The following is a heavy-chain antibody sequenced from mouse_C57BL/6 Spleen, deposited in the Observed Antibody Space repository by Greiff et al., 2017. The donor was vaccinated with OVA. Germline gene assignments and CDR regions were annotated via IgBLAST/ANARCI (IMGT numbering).Heavy chain of an antibody. CDR2: IYPGDGDT. Sequence: VQLQQSGAELVKPGASVKISCKASGYAFSSYWMNWVKQRPGKGLEWIGQIYPGDGDTNYNGKFKGKATLTADKSSSTAYMQLSSLTSEDSAVYFCAREGLQGAMDYWGQGTSGTVSS. CDR3: AREGLQGAMDY. D-gene: IGHD2-13*01. V-gene: IGHV1-80*01. J-gene: IGHJ4*01. CDR1: GYAFSSYW.